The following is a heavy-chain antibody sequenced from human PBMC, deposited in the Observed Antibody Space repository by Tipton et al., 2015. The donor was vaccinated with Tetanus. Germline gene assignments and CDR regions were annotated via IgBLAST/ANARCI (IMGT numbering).Heavy chain of an antibody. D-gene: IGHD2-2*01. J-gene: IGHJ5*02. CDR2: IYYSGNT. CDR1: GGSISSYNYY. CDR3: ARAGQRSTSWHCWFDP. V-gene: IGHV4-39*01. Sequence: TLSLTCTVSGGSISSYNYYWGWIRQPPGKGLEWIGSIYYSGNTYYNPSLRSRVTMSVDTSKIQFSLKLNSVTAADTAVYYCARAGQRSTSWHCWFDPWGQGTLVTVSS.